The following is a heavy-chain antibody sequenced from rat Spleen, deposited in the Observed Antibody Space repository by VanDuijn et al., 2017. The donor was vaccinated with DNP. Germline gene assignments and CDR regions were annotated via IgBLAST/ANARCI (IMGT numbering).Heavy chain of an antibody. D-gene: IGHD4-1*01. Sequence: EVLLVESGGDLVQPGRSLKLSCAASGFTFTAYYMAWVRQAPTEGLEWVASITTSGGSTSYRDSVKGRFTISRDNAKNTLYLQMNSLRSEDTATYYCTTANTIYWGQGVMVTVSS. CDR2: ITTSGGST. V-gene: IGHV5-27*01. CDR3: TTANTIY. J-gene: IGHJ2*01. CDR1: GFTFTAYY.